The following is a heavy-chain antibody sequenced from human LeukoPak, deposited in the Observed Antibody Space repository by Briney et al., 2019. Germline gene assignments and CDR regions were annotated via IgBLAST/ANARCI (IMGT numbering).Heavy chain of an antibody. J-gene: IGHJ4*02. V-gene: IGHV3-7*03. CDR1: GFTFSSYW. CDR3: ASSGSSWYYFDY. Sequence: GGSLRLSCAASGFTFSSYWMSWVRQAPGKGLEWVANIKQDGSEKYYVDSVKGRFTISRDNAKNSLYLQMNSLRAEDTALYYCASSGSSWYYFDYWGQGTLVTVSS. CDR2: IKQDGSEK. D-gene: IGHD6-13*01.